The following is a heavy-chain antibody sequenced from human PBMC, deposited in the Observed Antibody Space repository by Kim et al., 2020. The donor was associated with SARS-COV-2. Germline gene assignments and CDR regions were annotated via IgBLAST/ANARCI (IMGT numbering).Heavy chain of an antibody. CDR3: AKEMVQGTISYYGVDV. D-gene: IGHD3-10*01. CDR2: ISDSGGST. J-gene: IGHJ6*01. CDR1: GFTFSNYA. V-gene: IGHV3-23*01. Sequence: GGSLRLSCAGSGFTFSNYAMTWVRQAPGKGLEWVSVISDSGGSTFYADSVKGRFTISRDNSKNTLYLQLNSLRAEDTATYFCAKEMVQGTISYYGVDVWG.